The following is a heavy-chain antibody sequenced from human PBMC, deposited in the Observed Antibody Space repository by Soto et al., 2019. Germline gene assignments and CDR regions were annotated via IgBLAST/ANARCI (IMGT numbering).Heavy chain of an antibody. Sequence: EVQLLESGGGLVQPGGSLRLSCAASGFTFSSYAMSWVRQAPGKGLEWVSAFSGSGGSTYYADSVKGRFTISRDNSKNTLYLQMNSLRAEDTAVYYCAKQEKLRYFDWLLYSPMGYWGQGTLVTVSS. D-gene: IGHD3-9*01. J-gene: IGHJ4*02. CDR1: GFTFSSYA. CDR2: FSGSGGST. V-gene: IGHV3-23*01. CDR3: AKQEKLRYFDWLLYSPMGY.